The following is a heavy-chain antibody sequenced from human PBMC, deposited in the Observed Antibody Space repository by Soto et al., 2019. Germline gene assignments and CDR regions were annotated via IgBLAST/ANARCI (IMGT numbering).Heavy chain of an antibody. CDR2: ISSSSTYI. D-gene: IGHD6-19*01. J-gene: IGHJ4*02. V-gene: IGHV3-21*01. CDR3: LAAVSGVRYFDY. CDR1: GFTFSSCN. Sequence: GGSLRLSCAASGFTFSSCNMNWVRQAPGKGLEWVSSISSSSTYIYYADSVKGRFTISRDNAKNSLYLQMNSLRAEDTAVYYCLAAVSGVRYFDYWGQGTLVTVSS.